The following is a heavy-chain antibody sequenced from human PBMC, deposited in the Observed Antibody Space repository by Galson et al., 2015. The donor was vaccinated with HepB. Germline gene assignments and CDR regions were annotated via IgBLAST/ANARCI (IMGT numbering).Heavy chain of an antibody. CDR1: GYTFTSYA. Sequence: SVKVSCKASGYTFTSYAMNWVRQAPGQGLEWMGWINTNTGNPTYAQGFTGRFVFSLDTSVSTAYLQISSLKAEDTAVYYCARDRSSFSNYGDYVGAFDIWGQGTMVTVSS. CDR2: INTNTGNP. CDR3: ARDRSSFSNYGDYVGAFDI. J-gene: IGHJ3*02. V-gene: IGHV7-4-1*02. D-gene: IGHD4-17*01.